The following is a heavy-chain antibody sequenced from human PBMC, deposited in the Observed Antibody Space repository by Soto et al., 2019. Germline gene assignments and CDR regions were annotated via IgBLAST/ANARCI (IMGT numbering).Heavy chain of an antibody. CDR3: ARDRIWGNYDFWSVSFDY. CDR2: INAGNGNT. Sequence: ASVTVACKASGYTFTSYAMHWVRQTPGQRLEWMGWINAGNGNTKYSQKFQGRVTITRDTSASTAYMELSSLRSEDTAVYYCARDRIWGNYDFWSVSFDYWGQGTLVPVSS. J-gene: IGHJ4*02. V-gene: IGHV1-3*01. D-gene: IGHD3-3*01. CDR1: GYTFTSYA.